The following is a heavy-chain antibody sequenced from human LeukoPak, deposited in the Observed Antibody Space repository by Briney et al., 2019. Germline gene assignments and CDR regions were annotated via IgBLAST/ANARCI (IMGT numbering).Heavy chain of an antibody. J-gene: IGHJ3*02. D-gene: IGHD3-3*01. Sequence: ASVKVSCKASGYTFTNYGIIWVRQAPGRGVEGMGWNSAYSDNTNYAQKFQGRVTMTTDTATNTAYMELRSLTSDDTAVYYCARTFYDFWSGFSNYDSFHIWGQGTLVTVSS. CDR3: ARTFYDFWSGFSNYDSFHI. CDR1: GYTFTNYG. CDR2: NSAYSDNT. V-gene: IGHV1-18*01.